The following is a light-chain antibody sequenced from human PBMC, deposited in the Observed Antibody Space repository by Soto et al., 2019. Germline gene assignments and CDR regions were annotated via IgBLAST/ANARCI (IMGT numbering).Light chain of an antibody. Sequence: DIPMTQSPSTLSAYVGDRVTITCRASQSIFNWLAWYQQKPGKAPNLLIYDASSLQSGVPARFSGSGSGTEFTLNISSLQPDDSATYYCHQYKSATFGQGTKLEI. CDR1: QSIFNW. CDR2: DAS. V-gene: IGKV1-5*01. CDR3: HQYKSAT. J-gene: IGKJ2*01.